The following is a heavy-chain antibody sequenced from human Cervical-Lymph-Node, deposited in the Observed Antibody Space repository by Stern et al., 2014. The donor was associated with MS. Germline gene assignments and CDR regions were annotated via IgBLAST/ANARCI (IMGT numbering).Heavy chain of an antibody. J-gene: IGHJ4*02. CDR1: GFTFDDYA. Sequence: EVQLVESGGGLVQPGRSLRLSCAASGFTFDDYAMHWVRQAPGKGLEWVSGISWNSGNIGYADSVKGRFTIYRANAQNSLYLQMNRLRGEDKAMYFCAKDKGYGFLGDWGQGTLVTVAS. CDR2: ISWNSGNI. CDR3: AKDKGYGFLGD. D-gene: IGHD2-15*01. V-gene: IGHV3-9*01.